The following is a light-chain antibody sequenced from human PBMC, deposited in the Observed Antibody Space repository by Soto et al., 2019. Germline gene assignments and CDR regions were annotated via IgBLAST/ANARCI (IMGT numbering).Light chain of an antibody. CDR3: QQFNIYPLT. CDR1: QGISSA. V-gene: IGKV1-13*02. J-gene: IGKJ4*01. Sequence: AIQLTQSPSCLSASVGDRVSITCRASQGISSALAWYQQKPGKAPKLLIHDASTLESGVPSRFSGSGSGTDFTLTISSLQPEDFATYYCQQFNIYPLTFGGGTKVDIK. CDR2: DAS.